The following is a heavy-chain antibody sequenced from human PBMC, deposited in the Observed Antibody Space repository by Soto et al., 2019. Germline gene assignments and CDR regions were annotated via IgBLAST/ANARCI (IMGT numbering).Heavy chain of an antibody. D-gene: IGHD6-19*01. CDR3: ARAGQWLERYYYGMDV. J-gene: IGHJ6*02. V-gene: IGHV6-1*01. CDR2: TYYRSKWYN. Sequence: HSQTLSLTCAISGDSVSSNSAAWNWIRQSPSRGLEWLGRTYYRSKWYNDYAVSVKSRITINPDTSKNQFSLQLNSVTPEDTAVYYCARAGQWLERYYYGMDVWGQGTTVTVSS. CDR1: GDSVSSNSAA.